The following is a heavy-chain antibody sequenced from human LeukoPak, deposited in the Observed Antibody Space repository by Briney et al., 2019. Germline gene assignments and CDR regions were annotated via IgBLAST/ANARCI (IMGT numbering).Heavy chain of an antibody. J-gene: IGHJ5*02. CDR1: GFTFSSYA. D-gene: IGHD6-13*01. CDR3: VRESPVAAVGRSWFDP. V-gene: IGHV3-23*01. CDR2: VSGSNGNT. Sequence: LGGSLRLSCAASGFTFSSYAMSWVRQAPGEGLEWVSTVSGSNGNTHYADSVKGRFTISRDNSKNTLYLQMNSLRAEDTAVYYCVRESPVAAVGRSWFDPWGQGTLVTVSS.